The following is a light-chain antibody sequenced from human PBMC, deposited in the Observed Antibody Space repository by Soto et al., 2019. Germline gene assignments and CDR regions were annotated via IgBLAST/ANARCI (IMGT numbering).Light chain of an antibody. CDR1: QTIIRY. V-gene: IGKV1-39*01. CDR3: QQSYSTLFT. CDR2: AAS. J-gene: IGKJ3*01. Sequence: DLQMTQSPSSLSASVGDRVTITCRASQTIIRYLNWYQQKPGRAPNLLIYAASSLQSGVPSRFSGSGSGTEVTLTISSLQPEDFATYYCQQSYSTLFTFGPGTKVEIK.